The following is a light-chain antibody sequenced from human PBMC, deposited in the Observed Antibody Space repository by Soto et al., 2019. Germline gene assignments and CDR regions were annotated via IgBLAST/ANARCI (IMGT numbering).Light chain of an antibody. CDR3: CSYAGTYPLV. CDR1: SSDVGGYNY. Sequence: QSALTQPRSVSGSPGQSVTISCTGTSSDVGGYNYVSWYQQHPSKAPKLMIFDVNKRPSGVPDRISGSKFGNTASLTISGLQTEDEADYYCCSYAGTYPLVFGSGTKLTVL. CDR2: DVN. V-gene: IGLV2-11*01. J-gene: IGLJ1*01.